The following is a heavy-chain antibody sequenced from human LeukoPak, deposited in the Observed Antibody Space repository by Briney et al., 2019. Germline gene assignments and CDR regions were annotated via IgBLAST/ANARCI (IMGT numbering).Heavy chain of an antibody. D-gene: IGHD3-3*01. CDR2: LNPDGSDT. CDR3: ARVSDFWSGYPSYMDV. V-gene: IGHV3-74*03. CDR1: GFTFSNYW. Sequence: GGSLRLSCTASGFTFSNYWFHWVRQAPGKGLVWVSRLNPDGSDTTYADSVKGRFAISRDNAKNTLYLQMSSLRAEDTAVYYCARVSDFWSGYPSYMDVWGKGTTVTVSS. J-gene: IGHJ6*03.